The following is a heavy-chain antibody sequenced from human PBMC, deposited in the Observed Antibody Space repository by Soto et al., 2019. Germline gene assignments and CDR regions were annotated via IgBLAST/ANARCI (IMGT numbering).Heavy chain of an antibody. V-gene: IGHV3-23*01. D-gene: IGHD2-15*01. CDR3: AKGVEMDV. J-gene: IGHJ6*04. CDR1: GFSFSSFA. Sequence: EVLLLESGGGLVQPGGSLRLSCEASGFSFSSFAMNWVRQAPGKGLEWVSAIGDSGASTYYADSVKGRFTISRDNSRNTLYLQLNSQRAEVTAVYYCAKGVEMDVWGNGTTVTVSS. CDR2: IGDSGAST.